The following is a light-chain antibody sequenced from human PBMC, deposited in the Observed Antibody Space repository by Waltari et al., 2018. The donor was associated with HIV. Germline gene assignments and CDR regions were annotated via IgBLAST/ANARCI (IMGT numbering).Light chain of an antibody. CDR1: PGPVSSGPY. J-gene: IGLJ2*01. CDR2: SSD. CDR3: MLFFRSSYL. Sequence: QTVVTQEPSLTVAPGGTVTPTCGSVPGPVSSGPYAHWFQQKPGQPPSPLFYSSDRRHSPTPARFSASLVADRATLTLSNVWPDDQADYFCMLFFRSSYLFGGGTKVTVL. V-gene: IGLV7-43*01.